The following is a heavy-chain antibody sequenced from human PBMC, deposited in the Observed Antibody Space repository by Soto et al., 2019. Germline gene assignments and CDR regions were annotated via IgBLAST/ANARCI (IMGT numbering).Heavy chain of an antibody. Sequence: ASVKVSCKVSGYTLTELSMHWVRQAPGKGLEWMGGFDPEDGETIYAQKFQCRVTITEDTSTDTAYMELSSLRSEDTAVYYCARAWVVVTAPDYWGQGTLVTVSS. D-gene: IGHD2-21*02. V-gene: IGHV1-24*01. CDR3: ARAWVVVTAPDY. J-gene: IGHJ4*02. CDR1: GYTLTELS. CDR2: FDPEDGET.